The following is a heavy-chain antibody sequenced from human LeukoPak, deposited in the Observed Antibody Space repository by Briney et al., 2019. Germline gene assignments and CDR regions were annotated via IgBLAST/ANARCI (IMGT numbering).Heavy chain of an antibody. V-gene: IGHV3-21*01. CDR3: ARDPLDI. Sequence: GSLRLSCAAXGFTFXSYSMNWVRQAPGKGLEWVSSISSSSSYIYYADSVKGRFTISRDDAKNSLYLQMNSLRAEDTAVYYCARDPLDIWGQGTMVTVSS. J-gene: IGHJ3*02. CDR2: ISSSSSYI. CDR1: GFTFXSYS.